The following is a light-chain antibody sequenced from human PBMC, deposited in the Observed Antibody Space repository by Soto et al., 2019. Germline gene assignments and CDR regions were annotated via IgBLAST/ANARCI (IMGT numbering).Light chain of an antibody. CDR3: QQYGSSPPT. CDR1: QSVSSSY. J-gene: IGKJ1*01. Sequence: EIVLTQSPGTLSLSPGERATLSCRASQSVSSSYLAWYQQKPGQAPRLLIYGASSRATGIPDRFSGSGSGTDYTLTISRLEPEDFAVYYSQQYGSSPPTFGQGTTVEIK. V-gene: IGKV3-20*01. CDR2: GAS.